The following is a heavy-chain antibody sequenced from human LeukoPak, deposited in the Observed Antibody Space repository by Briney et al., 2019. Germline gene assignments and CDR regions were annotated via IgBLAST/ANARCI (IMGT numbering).Heavy chain of an antibody. CDR1: GFTFSSYG. J-gene: IGHJ3*02. V-gene: IGHV3-21*01. Sequence: GGSLRLSCAASGFTFSSYGMNWVRQAPGKGLEWVSSISSSSSYIYYADSVKGRFTISRDNAKNSLYLQMNSLRAEDTAVYYCARDEGYCSSTSCYPVGAFDIWGQGTMVTVSS. CDR2: ISSSSSYI. CDR3: ARDEGYCSSTSCYPVGAFDI. D-gene: IGHD2-2*01.